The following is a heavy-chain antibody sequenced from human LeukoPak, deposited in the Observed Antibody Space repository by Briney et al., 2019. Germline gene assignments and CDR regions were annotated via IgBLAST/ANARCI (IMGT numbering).Heavy chain of an antibody. J-gene: IGHJ3*02. CDR3: ARVKSYYYDTSDKDAFDI. D-gene: IGHD3-22*01. CDR1: GYILTHYY. Sequence: ASVKVSCKASGYILTHYYIHWVRQAPGQGLEWMGIINPRGGSTSYTQKFQGRVTMTRDTSTSTVYMELSSLRSEDTAVYYCARVKSYYYDTSDKDAFDIWGQGTMVTVSS. V-gene: IGHV1-46*01. CDR2: INPRGGST.